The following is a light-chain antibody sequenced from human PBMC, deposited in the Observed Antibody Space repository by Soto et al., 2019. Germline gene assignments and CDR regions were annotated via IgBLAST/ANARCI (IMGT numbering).Light chain of an antibody. J-gene: IGKJ1*01. CDR3: QQSYSTPWT. Sequence: DIQMTQSPSSLSASVGDRVTITCRASQSISSYLNWYQQKPGKAPKLLIYAASSLQSGVPSRFSGRGSGTDFTLTISSLLPEDFATYYCQQSYSTPWTFGQGTKVEIK. CDR1: QSISSY. CDR2: AAS. V-gene: IGKV1-39*01.